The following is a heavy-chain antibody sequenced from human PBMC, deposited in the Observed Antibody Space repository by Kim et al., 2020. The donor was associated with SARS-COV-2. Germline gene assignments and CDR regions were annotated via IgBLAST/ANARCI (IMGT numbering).Heavy chain of an antibody. Sequence: SETLSLTCTVSGGSISSGDYYWSWIRQPPGKGLEWIGYIYYSGSTYYNPSLKSRVTISVDTSKNQFSLKLSSVTAADTAVYYCARGYGEAFWFDPWGQGTLVTVSS. D-gene: IGHD4-17*01. J-gene: IGHJ5*02. CDR2: IYYSGST. V-gene: IGHV4-30-4*01. CDR1: GGSISSGDYY. CDR3: ARGYGEAFWFDP.